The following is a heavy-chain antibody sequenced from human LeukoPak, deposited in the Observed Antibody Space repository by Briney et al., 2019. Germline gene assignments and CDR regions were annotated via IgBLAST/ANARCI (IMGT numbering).Heavy chain of an antibody. CDR3: AITIDSSSSSVLEYFQY. CDR2: INPKSGGT. Sequence: ASVKVSCKASGYTFIGYYMHWVRQAPGQGLEWMGWINPKSGGTNYAQMSQGRVTLTRDTSISTAYMELSRLRSDDTAMYYCAITIDSSSSSVLEYFQYWGQGTLVAVSS. V-gene: IGHV1-2*02. D-gene: IGHD6-6*01. J-gene: IGHJ1*01. CDR1: GYTFIGYY.